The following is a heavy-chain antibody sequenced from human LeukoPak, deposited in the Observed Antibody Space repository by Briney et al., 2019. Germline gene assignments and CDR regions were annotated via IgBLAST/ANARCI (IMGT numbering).Heavy chain of an antibody. CDR2: IRYDGSNK. V-gene: IGHV3-30*02. D-gene: IGHD1-26*01. J-gene: IGHJ3*02. CDR1: GFTFSSYG. CDR3: AKGPQWELLGTYDAFDI. Sequence: GGSLRLSCAASGFTFSSYGMHWVRQAPGKGLEWVAFIRYDGSNKYYADSVKGRFTISRDNSKNTLYLQMNSLRAEDTAVYYCAKGPQWELLGTYDAFDIWGQGSMVTVSS.